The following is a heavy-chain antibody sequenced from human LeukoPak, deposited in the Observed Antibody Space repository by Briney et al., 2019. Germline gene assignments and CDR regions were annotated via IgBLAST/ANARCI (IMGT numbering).Heavy chain of an antibody. CDR3: PRVRRNSRNKYFDP. CDR2: IYISGGT. J-gene: IGHJ5*02. D-gene: IGHD2/OR15-2a*01. Sequence: PSETLSLTCTVSGGSIRSGNYYWSWIRQPAGMGLEWIGRIYISGGTDYNPSLKSRLTISIDTSKNQFYLRLSSVTAADTAVYYCPRVRRNSRNKYFDPWGQGTRVTVSS. CDR1: GGSIRSGNYY. V-gene: IGHV4-61*02.